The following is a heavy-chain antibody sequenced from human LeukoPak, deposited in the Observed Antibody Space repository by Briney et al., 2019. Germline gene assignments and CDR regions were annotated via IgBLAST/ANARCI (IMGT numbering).Heavy chain of an antibody. CDR2: INHSGST. J-gene: IGHJ4*02. V-gene: IGHV4-34*01. D-gene: IGHD2-21*02. CDR1: GGSISSYY. CDR3: ARAKLVVVTSSAKFDY. Sequence: SETLFLTCTVSGGSISSYYWSWIRQPPGKGLEWIGEINHSGSTNYNPSLKSRVTISVDTSKNQFSLKLSSVTAADTAVYYCARAKLVVVTSSAKFDYWGQGTLVTVSS.